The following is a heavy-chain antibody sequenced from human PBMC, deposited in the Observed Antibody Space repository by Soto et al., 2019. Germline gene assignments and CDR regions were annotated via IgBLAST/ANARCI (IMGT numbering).Heavy chain of an antibody. V-gene: IGHV3-23*01. CDR2: ISGSGGSI. CDR3: AKDRAGSSSWYYFDY. D-gene: IGHD6-13*01. J-gene: IGHJ4*02. CDR1: GFTFSSYA. Sequence: EVQLLESGGGLVQPGESLRLSCAASGFTFSSYAMNWVRQAPGKGLEWVSTISGSGGSIYYADSVKGRFTISRDNSKNTLYLPMNSLGAEDTAVYYCAKDRAGSSSWYYFDYWGQGTLVTVSS.